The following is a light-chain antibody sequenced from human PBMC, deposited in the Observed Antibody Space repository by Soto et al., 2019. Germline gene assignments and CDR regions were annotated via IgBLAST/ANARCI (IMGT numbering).Light chain of an antibody. CDR2: GAS. V-gene: IGKV3-20*01. Sequence: EIVLTQSPGPLSLSPGERATLSCRASQSVSSSYLAWYQQKPGQAPRLLIYGASSRATGIPDRFSGSGSGTDFTLTISRLEPEDFAVYDCQQYGSSPQWTFGQGTNVEIK. CDR1: QSVSSSY. J-gene: IGKJ1*01. CDR3: QQYGSSPQWT.